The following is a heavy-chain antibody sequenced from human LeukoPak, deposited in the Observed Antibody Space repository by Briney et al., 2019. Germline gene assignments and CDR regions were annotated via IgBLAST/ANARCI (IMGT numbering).Heavy chain of an antibody. Sequence: SSETLSLTCAVYGGSFSGYYWSWIRQPPGKGLEWIGEINHSGSTNYNPSLKSRVTISVDTSKNQFSLKLSSVTAADTAVYYCARVGHHGSGYYWGQGTLVTVSS. D-gene: IGHD3-10*01. CDR3: ARVGHHGSGYY. CDR2: INHSGST. J-gene: IGHJ4*02. V-gene: IGHV4-34*01. CDR1: GGSFSGYY.